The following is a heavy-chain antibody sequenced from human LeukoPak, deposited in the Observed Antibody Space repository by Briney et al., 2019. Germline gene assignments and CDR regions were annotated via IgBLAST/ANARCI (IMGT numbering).Heavy chain of an antibody. CDR3: VRGVGVSRFNYLDS. CDR2: IWYDASNK. J-gene: IGHJ4*02. D-gene: IGHD6-13*01. Sequence: RGSLTLSCAASGFTFSSFGMHWVRQAPAKGLEWVAVIWYDASNKYYADSVKGRFTISRDNSKNTLYLQMNSLRDDDTAVYYCVRGVGVSRFNYLDSWGQGTLVIVSS. V-gene: IGHV3-33*01. CDR1: GFTFSSFG.